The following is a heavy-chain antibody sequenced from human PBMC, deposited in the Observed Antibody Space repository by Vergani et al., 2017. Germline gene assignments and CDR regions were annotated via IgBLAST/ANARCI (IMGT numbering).Heavy chain of an antibody. CDR2: IRYDGSNP. CDR1: GYTFGYFD. D-gene: IGHD1-26*01. V-gene: IGHV3-30*02. Sequence: QEQLLQSGGGVVQPGGSLRLSCIGSGYTFGYFDMHWVRQAPGKGLAWVAFIRYDGSNPQYIDSVKGRFTISRDNSKDILFLQMNGLRPEDTGTYFCAKKGGSLYYYGVDVWGQGTTITVSS. CDR3: AKKGGSLYYYGVDV. J-gene: IGHJ6*02.